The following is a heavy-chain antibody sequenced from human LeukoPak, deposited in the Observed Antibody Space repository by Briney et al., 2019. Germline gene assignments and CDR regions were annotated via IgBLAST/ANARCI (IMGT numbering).Heavy chain of an antibody. Sequence: PGGSLRLSCTTSGFTFADYTMHWFRQAPGKGLEWVSAIRDSGTSTYSADSMKGRFTISRDNSKNTLYLQMNSLRADDTAVYYCAKPYYYGSGSYGGFDYWGQGTLVTVSS. D-gene: IGHD3-10*01. V-gene: IGHV3-23*01. CDR3: AKPYYYGSGSYGGFDY. CDR2: IRDSGTST. CDR1: GFTFADYT. J-gene: IGHJ4*02.